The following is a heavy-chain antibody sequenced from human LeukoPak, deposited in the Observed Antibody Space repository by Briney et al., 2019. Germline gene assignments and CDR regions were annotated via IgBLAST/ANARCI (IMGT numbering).Heavy chain of an antibody. V-gene: IGHV3-23*01. Sequence: GGSLRLSCAATGFTFSAYAMSWVRQAPGEGLEWVSAISAAGGSTYYGDSVKGRFTISRDNSKSTLYLQMNSLRAEDMAVYYCAKDRDGGSNTRAKGFDYWGQGTLVTVSS. CDR1: GFTFSAYA. J-gene: IGHJ4*02. D-gene: IGHD3-16*01. CDR2: ISAAGGST. CDR3: AKDRDGGSNTRAKGFDY.